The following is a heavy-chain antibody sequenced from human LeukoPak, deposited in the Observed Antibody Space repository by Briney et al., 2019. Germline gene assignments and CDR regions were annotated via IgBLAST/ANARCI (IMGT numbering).Heavy chain of an antibody. CDR3: AKDLTQYSSGLSFDY. CDR1: GFTFSSYA. Sequence: GGSLRLSCAASGFTFSSYAMSWVRQAPGKGLEWVSVISGSGSNTYYADSVKGRFTISRDNSKNTLYLQMNSLRAEDTAVYYCAKDLTQYSSGLSFDYWGQGTLVTVSS. CDR2: ISGSGSNT. D-gene: IGHD6-19*01. V-gene: IGHV3-23*01. J-gene: IGHJ4*02.